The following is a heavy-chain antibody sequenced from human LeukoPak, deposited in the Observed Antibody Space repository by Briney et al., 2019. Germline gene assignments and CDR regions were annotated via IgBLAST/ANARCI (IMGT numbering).Heavy chain of an antibody. V-gene: IGHV4-34*01. Sequence: PSETLSLTCAVYGGSFSGYYWSWIRQPPGKGLEWIGEINHSGSTNYNPSLKSRVTISVDTSKNQFSLKLSSVTAADTAVYYCARVRYYGDYHDAFDIWGQGTMVTVSS. J-gene: IGHJ3*02. D-gene: IGHD4-17*01. CDR3: ARVRYYGDYHDAFDI. CDR2: INHSGST. CDR1: GGSFSGYY.